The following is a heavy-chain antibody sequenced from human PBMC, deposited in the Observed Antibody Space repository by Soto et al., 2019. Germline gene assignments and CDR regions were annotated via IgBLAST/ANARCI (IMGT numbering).Heavy chain of an antibody. J-gene: IGHJ4*02. Sequence: SETLSLTCAVYGGSFSGHYWSWIRQPPGKGLEWIGEINHSGSTNYNPSLKSRVTISVDTSKNQFSLKLSSVTAADTVVYYCARGRDSGYGLSDSWGQGTLVTVSS. D-gene: IGHD5-12*01. V-gene: IGHV4-34*01. CDR2: INHSGST. CDR1: GGSFSGHY. CDR3: ARGRDSGYGLSDS.